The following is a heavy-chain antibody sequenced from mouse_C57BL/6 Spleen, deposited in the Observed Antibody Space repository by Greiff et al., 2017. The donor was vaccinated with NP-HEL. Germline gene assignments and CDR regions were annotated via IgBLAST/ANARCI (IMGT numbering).Heavy chain of an antibody. D-gene: IGHD1-1*02. Sequence: QVQLQQPGAELVRPGSSVKLSCKASGYTFTSYWMDWVKQRPGQGLEWIGNIYPSDSETHYNQKFKDKATLTVDKSSSTAYMQLSSLTSEDSAVYYSARGRGSAFDYWGQGTTLTVSS. J-gene: IGHJ2*01. CDR1: GYTFTSYW. CDR2: IYPSDSET. V-gene: IGHV1-61*01. CDR3: ARGRGSAFDY.